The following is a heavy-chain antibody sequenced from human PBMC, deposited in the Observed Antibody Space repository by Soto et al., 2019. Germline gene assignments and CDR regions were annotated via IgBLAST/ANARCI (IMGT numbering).Heavy chain of an antibody. J-gene: IGHJ4*02. CDR3: AKDRGGSYLEGRDYFDY. CDR1: GFTFSSYA. CDR2: ISGSGGST. Sequence: EVQLLESGGGLVQPGGSLRLSCAASGFTFSSYAMSWVRQAPGKGLEWVSAISGSGGSTYYADSVKGRFTISRDNSKNTLYLQMNSLRAEDTAVYYCAKDRGGSYLEGRDYFDYWGQGTLVTVSS. V-gene: IGHV3-23*01. D-gene: IGHD1-26*01.